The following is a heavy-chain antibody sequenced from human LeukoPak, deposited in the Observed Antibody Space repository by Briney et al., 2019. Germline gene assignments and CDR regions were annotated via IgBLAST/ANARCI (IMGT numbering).Heavy chain of an antibody. CDR2: IIGGGIT. CDR3: AKDYVSGDGYWDLDY. Sequence: GGSLRLSCAASGFTFSIFAMSWVRQAPGKGLEWVSGIIGGGITHYADSVKGRFTISRDNSKNTMSMQMDSLRVEDTAVYYCAKDYVSGDGYWDLDYWGQGILVTVSS. V-gene: IGHV3-23*01. D-gene: IGHD5-24*01. J-gene: IGHJ4*02. CDR1: GFTFSIFA.